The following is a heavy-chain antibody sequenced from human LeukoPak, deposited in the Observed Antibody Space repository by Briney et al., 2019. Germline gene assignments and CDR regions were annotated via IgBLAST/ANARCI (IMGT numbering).Heavy chain of an antibody. CDR1: GYTFTSYY. V-gene: IGHV1-46*01. Sequence: ASVKLSCKASGYTFTSYYMHWVRHAPAQGLEWMGIINLTGGSTSYAQKFQGRVTMTRDTSTSTVYMDLSSLRSEDTAVYYCARGIAVAGTPDAFDIWGQGTLVTVAS. CDR3: ARGIAVAGTPDAFDI. J-gene: IGHJ3*02. D-gene: IGHD6-19*01. CDR2: INLTGGST.